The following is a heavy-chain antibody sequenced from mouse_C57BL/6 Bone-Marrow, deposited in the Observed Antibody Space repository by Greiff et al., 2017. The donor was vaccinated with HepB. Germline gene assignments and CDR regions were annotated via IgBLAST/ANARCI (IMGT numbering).Heavy chain of an antibody. V-gene: IGHV1-54*01. Sequence: QVQLQQSGAELVRPGTSVKVSCKASGYAFTNYLIEWVKQRPGQGLEWIGVSNPGSGGTNYNEKFKGKATLTADKSTSTAYMQLISLTSEDSAVYFCARYPIYYGHYWGQGTTLTVSS. CDR1: GYAFTNYL. CDR3: ARYPIYYGHY. CDR2: SNPGSGGT. D-gene: IGHD2-1*01. J-gene: IGHJ2*01.